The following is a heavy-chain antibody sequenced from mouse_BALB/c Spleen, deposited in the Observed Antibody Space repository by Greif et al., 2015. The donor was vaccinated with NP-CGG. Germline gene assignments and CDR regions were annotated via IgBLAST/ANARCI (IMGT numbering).Heavy chain of an antibody. CDR2: ISTYYGDA. D-gene: IGHD2-1*01. J-gene: IGHJ4*01. Sequence: QVQLKQSGAELVRPGVSVKISCKGSGYTFTDYAMHWVKQSHAKSLEWIGVISTYYGDASYNQKFKGKATMTVDKSSSTAYMELARLTSEDSAIYYCATPYGNYAMDYWGQGTSVTVSS. V-gene: IGHV1S137*01. CDR1: GYTFTDYA. CDR3: ATPYGNYAMDY.